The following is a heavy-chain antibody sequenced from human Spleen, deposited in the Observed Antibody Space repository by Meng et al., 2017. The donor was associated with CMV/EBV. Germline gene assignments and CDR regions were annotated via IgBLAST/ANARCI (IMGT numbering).Heavy chain of an antibody. CDR1: GFTFSSYG. CDR3: AKGRDGHFDY. Sequence: LPCAASGFTFSSYGMHWVRQAPGKGLEWVAVIWYDGSNKYYADSVKGRFTISRDNSKNTLSLQMNSLRAEDTAVYYCAKGRDGHFDYWGQGALVTVSS. D-gene: IGHD5-24*01. CDR2: IWYDGSNK. J-gene: IGHJ4*02. V-gene: IGHV3-33*06.